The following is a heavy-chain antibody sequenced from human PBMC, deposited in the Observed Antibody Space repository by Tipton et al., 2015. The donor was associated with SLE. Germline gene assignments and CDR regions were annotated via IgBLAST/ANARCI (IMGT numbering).Heavy chain of an antibody. J-gene: IGHJ4*02. D-gene: IGHD3-10*01. CDR2: IKQDGSER. V-gene: IGHV3-7*01. Sequence: SLRLSCAASGFTFSNYWMNWVRQAPGKGLEWVANIKQDGSERYYADSVEGRFAISRDNAKNSLYLQMNSLRAEETAVYYCARPSTTVVPDYWGRGALVTVSS. CDR3: ARPSTTVVPDY. CDR1: GFTFSNYW.